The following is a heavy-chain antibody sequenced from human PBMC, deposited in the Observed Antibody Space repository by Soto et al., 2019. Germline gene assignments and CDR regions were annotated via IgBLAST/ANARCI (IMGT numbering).Heavy chain of an antibody. CDR2: ISYDGSNK. V-gene: IGHV3-30-3*01. D-gene: IGHD1-1*01. CDR1: GFTFSSYA. CDR3: ARDRLRYNWNDFPYYYYDMDV. Sequence: QVQLVESGGGVVQPGRSLRLSCAASGFTFSSYAMHWVRQAPGKGLEWVAVISYDGSNKYYADSVKGRFTISRHNSKNTLYLQMNSLRAEDTAVYYCARDRLRYNWNDFPYYYYDMDVWGQGTTVTVSS. J-gene: IGHJ6*02.